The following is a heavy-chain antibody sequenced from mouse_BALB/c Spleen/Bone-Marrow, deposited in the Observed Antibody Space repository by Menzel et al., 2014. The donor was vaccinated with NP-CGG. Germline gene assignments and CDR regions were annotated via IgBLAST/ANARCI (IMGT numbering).Heavy chain of an antibody. V-gene: IGHV1-84*02. CDR1: GYTFTDYY. J-gene: IGHJ4*01. CDR3: ARWHWGAMDY. CDR2: IYPGSGNT. Sequence: VQLVESGPELVKPGASVKISCKASGYTFTDYYINWVKQKPGQGLEWIGWIYPGSGNTKYNEKFKGKATLTVDTSSSTAYMQLSRLTSEDTAVYFCARWHWGAMDYWGQGTSVTVSS.